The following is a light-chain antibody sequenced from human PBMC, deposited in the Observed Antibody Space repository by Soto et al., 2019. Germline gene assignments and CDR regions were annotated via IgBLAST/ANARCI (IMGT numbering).Light chain of an antibody. CDR1: QSVSNNY. J-gene: IGKJ1*01. Sequence: EIVLTQSPGTLSLSPGERATLSCRASQSVSNNYLAWYQHKPGQAPRLLIYGASIRATGIPDRFSGSGSGTDFSLTISRLEFEDFAVYYCQQYGISPQTFGQGTKVEIK. CDR3: QQYGISPQT. V-gene: IGKV3-20*01. CDR2: GAS.